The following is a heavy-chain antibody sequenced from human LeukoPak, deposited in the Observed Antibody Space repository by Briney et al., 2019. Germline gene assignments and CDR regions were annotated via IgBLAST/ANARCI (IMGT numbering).Heavy chain of an antibody. CDR2: ISGGGSTK. Sequence: GGSLRLSCAASEITFSDNYISWLRQAPGKGLEWISCISGGGSTKSYADSVKGRFTISRDNARKSLFLQMNSLRAEDTAVYYCASESGGSHNDAFDIWGQGTMVTVSS. V-gene: IGHV3-11*01. CDR1: EITFSDNY. CDR3: ASESGGSHNDAFDI. D-gene: IGHD1-26*01. J-gene: IGHJ3*02.